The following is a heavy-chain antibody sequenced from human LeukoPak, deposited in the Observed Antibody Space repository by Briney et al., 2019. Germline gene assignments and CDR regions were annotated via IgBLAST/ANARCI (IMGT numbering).Heavy chain of an antibody. D-gene: IGHD3-16*01. J-gene: IGHJ3*02. V-gene: IGHV4-59*12. CDR3: ARERGLRAGNIGI. CDR2: IYYSGST. Sequence: SETLSLTCTVSGGSISSYYWSWIRQPPGKGLEWIGYIYYSGSTNYNPSLKSRVTISVDTSKNQFSLKLSSVTAADTAVYYCARERGLRAGNIGIWGQGTMVTVSS. CDR1: GGSISSYY.